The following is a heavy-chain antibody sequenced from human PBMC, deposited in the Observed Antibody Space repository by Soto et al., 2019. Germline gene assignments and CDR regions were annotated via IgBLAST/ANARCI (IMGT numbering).Heavy chain of an antibody. CDR1: GFTFSSYA. CDR3: AKDYSTVTTDPLSVVLFDY. J-gene: IGHJ4*02. V-gene: IGHV3-23*01. CDR2: ITSDGRT. Sequence: GSLRLSCAASGFTFSSYAMSWVRQAPGKGLEWVSIITSDGRTYYADSVKGRFTISRDNSKNTVYLQMNSLRAEDTAVYYCAKDYSTVTTDPLSVVLFDYWGQGALVTVSP. D-gene: IGHD4-17*01.